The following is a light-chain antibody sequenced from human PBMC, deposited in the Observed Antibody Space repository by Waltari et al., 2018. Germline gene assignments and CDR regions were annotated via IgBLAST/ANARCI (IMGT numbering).Light chain of an antibody. V-gene: IGLV2-14*01. Sequence: QSALTQPASVSGSPGQSIAISCTGTSRDIGSYDYVSWYQQRPGKAPKLMIYEVSNRPSGVSNRFSGSKSGNTASLTISGLQAEDEADYYCDSYTSSSTRVFGGGTKLTVL. J-gene: IGLJ3*02. CDR2: EVS. CDR1: SRDIGSYDY. CDR3: DSYTSSSTRV.